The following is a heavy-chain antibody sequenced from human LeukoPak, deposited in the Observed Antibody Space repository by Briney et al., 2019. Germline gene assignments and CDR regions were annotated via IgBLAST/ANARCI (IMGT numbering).Heavy chain of an antibody. CDR3: ARGYYYDSSGYQHDAFDI. J-gene: IGHJ3*02. Sequence: SETLSLTCTVSGGSISSYYWSWIRQPPGKGLEWIGYIYYSGSTNYNPSLKSRVTISVDTSKTQFSLKLSSVTAADTAVYYCARGYYYDSSGYQHDAFDIWGQGTMVTVSS. CDR2: IYYSGST. CDR1: GGSISSYY. V-gene: IGHV4-59*01. D-gene: IGHD3-22*01.